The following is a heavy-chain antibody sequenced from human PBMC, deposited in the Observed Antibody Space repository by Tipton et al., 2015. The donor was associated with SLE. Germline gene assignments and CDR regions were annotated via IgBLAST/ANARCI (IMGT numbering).Heavy chain of an antibody. Sequence: TLSLTCTVSGGSISSGYYWGWIRQPPGKGLEWIGSIYHSGSTYYNPSLKSRVTISVDTSKNQFSLKLSSVTAADTAVYYCATPAHIAVRYWGQGTLVTVSS. J-gene: IGHJ4*02. D-gene: IGHD2-15*01. CDR1: GGSISSGYY. V-gene: IGHV4-38-2*02. CDR2: IYHSGST. CDR3: ATPAHIAVRY.